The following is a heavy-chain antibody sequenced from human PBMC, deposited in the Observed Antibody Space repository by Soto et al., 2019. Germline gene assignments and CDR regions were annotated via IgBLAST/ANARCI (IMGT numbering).Heavy chain of an antibody. V-gene: IGHV2-5*01. D-gene: IGHD6-13*01. CDR2: IYWNDDK. CDR1: GFSLSTSGVG. J-gene: IGHJ4*02. Sequence: QITLKESGPTLVKPTQTLTLTCTFTGFSLSTSGVGVGWIRQPPGKALEWLALIYWNDDKRYSPSLKSRLTYTKDTCKNRVVLTMTNIDPVDTATYYCAHRKFMAAAGTEFGYCGQGSLDVVSS. CDR3: AHRKFMAAAGTEFGY.